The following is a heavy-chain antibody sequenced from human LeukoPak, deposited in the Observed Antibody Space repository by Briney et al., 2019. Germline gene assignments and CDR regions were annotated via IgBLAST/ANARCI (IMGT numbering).Heavy chain of an antibody. CDR2: ISYSGST. CDR1: GGSISSYY. Sequence: SETLSLTCTVSGGSISSYYWSWIRQPPGKRLEWIGYISYSGSTNYNPSLKSRVTISVDTSKNQFSLKLRSATAADTAVYYCARDRGYSYGYDYWGQGTLVTVSS. CDR3: ARDRGYSYGYDY. D-gene: IGHD5-18*01. J-gene: IGHJ4*02. V-gene: IGHV4-59*01.